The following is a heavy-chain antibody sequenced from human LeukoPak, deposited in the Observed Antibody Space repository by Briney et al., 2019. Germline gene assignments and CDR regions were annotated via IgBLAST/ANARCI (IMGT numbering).Heavy chain of an antibody. CDR2: ITWNSGNI. J-gene: IGHJ4*02. CDR1: GFTFTDHA. D-gene: IGHD5-18*01. V-gene: IGHV3-9*03. Sequence: GGSLRLSCAASGFTFTDHAMHWVRQAPGKGLEWVSGITWNSGNIVYADSVKGRFTISRDNAKNSLYLQMNSLRAEDMALYYCAKDWVNGDSYGGLDYWGQGTLVTVSS. CDR3: AKDWVNGDSYGGLDY.